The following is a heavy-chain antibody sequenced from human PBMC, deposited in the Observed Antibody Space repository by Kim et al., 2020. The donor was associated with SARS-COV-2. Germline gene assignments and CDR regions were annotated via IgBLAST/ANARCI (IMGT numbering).Heavy chain of an antibody. Sequence: ASVKVSCKASGYTFTSYYMHWVRQAPGQGLEWMGIINPSGGSTSYAQKFQGRVTMTRDTSTSTVYMELSSLRSEDTAVYYCATSFGTGNWFDPWGQGTLVTVSS. J-gene: IGHJ5*02. CDR1: GYTFTSYY. CDR3: ATSFGTGNWFDP. V-gene: IGHV1-46*01. CDR2: INPSGGST. D-gene: IGHD3-10*01.